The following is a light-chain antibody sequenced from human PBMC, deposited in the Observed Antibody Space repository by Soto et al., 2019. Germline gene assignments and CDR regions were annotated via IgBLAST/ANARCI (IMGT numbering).Light chain of an antibody. CDR1: QSVSSNY. CDR2: GAS. V-gene: IGKV3-20*01. J-gene: IGKJ2*01. Sequence: IVLTQSPGTLSLSPGERATLSCRASQSVSSNYLAWYQQKPGQAPRLLIYGASSRATGIPARFSGSGSGTDFTLTINILQPEDFATYYCQQSYTIPFSFGQGTKLEIK. CDR3: QQSYTIPFS.